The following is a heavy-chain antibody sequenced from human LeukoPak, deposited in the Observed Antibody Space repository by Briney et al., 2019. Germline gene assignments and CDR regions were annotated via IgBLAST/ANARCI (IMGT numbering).Heavy chain of an antibody. D-gene: IGHD6-13*01. J-gene: IGHJ4*02. CDR1: GGSLSSSSYY. CDR3: ARLYSITWYYFDY. CDR2: MFYSGST. Sequence: SETLSLTCAVSGGSLSSSSYYWAWIRQPPGKGLEWVGSMFYSGSTYYNPSLKSRVTISVNTSKNQFSLKLSSVTAADTAVYYCARLYSITWYYFDYWGQGTLVTVSS. V-gene: IGHV4-39*07.